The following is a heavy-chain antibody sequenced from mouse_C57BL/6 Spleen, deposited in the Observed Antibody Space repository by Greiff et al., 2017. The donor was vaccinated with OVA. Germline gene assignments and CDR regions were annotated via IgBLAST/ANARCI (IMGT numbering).Heavy chain of an antibody. CDR3: ATYYSNYEFAY. D-gene: IGHD2-5*01. Sequence: EVQVVESGGGLVQPGGSLKLSCAASGFTFSDYGMAWVRQAPRKGPEWVAFISNLAYSIYYADTVTGRFTISRENAKNTLYLEMSSLRSEDTAMYYCATYYSNYEFAYWGQGTLVTVSA. V-gene: IGHV5-15*01. CDR1: GFTFSDYG. J-gene: IGHJ3*01. CDR2: ISNLAYSI.